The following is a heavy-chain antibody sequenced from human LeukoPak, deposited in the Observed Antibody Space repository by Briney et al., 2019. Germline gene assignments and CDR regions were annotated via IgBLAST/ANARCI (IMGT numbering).Heavy chain of an antibody. CDR1: GFTFSSYA. J-gene: IGHJ4*02. V-gene: IGHV3-20*04. D-gene: IGHD1-26*01. CDR3: ARMRGSYSFDY. CDR2: INWNGGST. Sequence: PGGSLRLSCAASGFTFSSYAMSWVRQAPGKGLEWVSGINWNGGSTGYADSVKGRFTISRDNAKNSLYLQMNSLRAEDTAVYYCARMRGSYSFDYWGQGTLVTVSS.